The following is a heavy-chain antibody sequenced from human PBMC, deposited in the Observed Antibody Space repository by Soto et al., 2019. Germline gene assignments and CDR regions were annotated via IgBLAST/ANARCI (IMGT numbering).Heavy chain of an antibody. J-gene: IGHJ3*02. CDR1: GFTFSSYA. CDR3: ANGGAIAVAGPCQHAFAI. Sequence: EVQLLESGGGLVQPGGSLRLSCAASGFTFSSYAMSWVRQAPGKGLEWVSAISGSGGSTYYADSVKGRFTISRDNSKKTLNLEMNSLRAEDTAVYYCANGGAIAVAGPCQHAFAIGGQGTRVTASS. V-gene: IGHV3-23*01. D-gene: IGHD6-19*01. CDR2: ISGSGGST.